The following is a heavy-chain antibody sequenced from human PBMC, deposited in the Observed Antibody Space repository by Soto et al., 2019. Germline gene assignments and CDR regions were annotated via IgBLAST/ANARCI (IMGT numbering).Heavy chain of an antibody. V-gene: IGHV2-5*02. CDR3: VQSRCGGDCLQSYSSHSYYGLDV. J-gene: IGHJ6*02. D-gene: IGHD2-21*01. CDR1: GFSLSTTGVG. Sequence: SGLTLVNPTQTLTLTCTFSGFSLSTTGVGVGWIRQPPGKALEWLALIYWDDDKRYNPSLKSRLTITKDTSKNQVVLTMTNMDPVDTATYYCVQSRCGGDCLQSYSSHSYYGLDVWGQGT. CDR2: IYWDDDK.